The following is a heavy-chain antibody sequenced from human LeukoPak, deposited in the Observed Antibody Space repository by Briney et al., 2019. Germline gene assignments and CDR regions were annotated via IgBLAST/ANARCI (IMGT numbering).Heavy chain of an antibody. J-gene: IGHJ4*02. V-gene: IGHV4-34*01. CDR1: GGSFGGYY. CDR2: INHSGST. D-gene: IGHD3-10*01. CDR3: ARGPHYYGSGSYYNVDAFDY. Sequence: SETLSLTCAVYGGSFGGYYWSWIRQPPGKGLEWIGEINHSGSTNYNPSLKSRVTISVDTSKNQFSLKLSSVTAADTAVYYCARGPHYYGSGSYYNVDAFDYWGRGTLVTVSS.